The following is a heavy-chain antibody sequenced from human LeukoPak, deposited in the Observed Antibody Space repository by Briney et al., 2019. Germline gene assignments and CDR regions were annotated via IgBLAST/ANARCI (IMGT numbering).Heavy chain of an antibody. D-gene: IGHD4-23*01. Sequence: SETLSLTCAVYGGSFSGYYWSWIRQPPGKGLERIGEINHSGSTNYNPSLKSRVTISVDTSKNQFSLKLSSVTAADTAVYYCARETTVGYFDDWGQGTLVTVSS. J-gene: IGHJ4*02. CDR1: GGSFSGYY. CDR3: ARETTVGYFDD. CDR2: INHSGST. V-gene: IGHV4-34*01.